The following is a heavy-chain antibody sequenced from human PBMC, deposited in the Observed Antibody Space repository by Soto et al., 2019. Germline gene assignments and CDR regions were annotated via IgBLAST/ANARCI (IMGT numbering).Heavy chain of an antibody. J-gene: IGHJ4*02. CDR3: ARDDNPDY. CDR1: GFTFSSYA. D-gene: IGHD1-20*01. V-gene: IGHV3-74*03. CDR2: INGDGSTT. Sequence: PGGSLRLSCAASGFTFSSYAMSWVRQAPGKGLVWLSRINGDGSTTEYADSVKGRFTISRGNAKNTLYLQIHSLRVEDTAVYYCARDDNPDYWGQGTLVTVSS.